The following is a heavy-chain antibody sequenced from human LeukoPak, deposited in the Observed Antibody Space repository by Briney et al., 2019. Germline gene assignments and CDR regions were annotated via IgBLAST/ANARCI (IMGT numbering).Heavy chain of an antibody. CDR3: ARTPPLKICSSTSCPSVYYYGMDV. J-gene: IGHJ6*04. CDR1: GYTFTGYY. Sequence: ASVKVSCKASGYTFTGYYMHCVRQAPGQGLEWMGWINPNSGGTKYAQKFQGRVTITADESTSTAYMELSSLRSEDTAVYYCARTPPLKICSSTSCPSVYYYGMDVWGKGTTVTVSS. V-gene: IGHV1-2*02. CDR2: INPNSGGT. D-gene: IGHD2-2*01.